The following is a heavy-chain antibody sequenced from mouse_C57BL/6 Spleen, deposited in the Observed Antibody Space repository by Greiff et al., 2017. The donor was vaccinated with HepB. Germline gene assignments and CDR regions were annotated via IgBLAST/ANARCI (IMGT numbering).Heavy chain of an antibody. Sequence: QVQLQQPGAELVKPGASVKMSCKASGYTFPSYWITWVKQRPGQGLEWIGGIYPGSGSTNYNEKFKSKATLTVYTPASTAYMQRSSLTYEDSAAYYCANEDLDCSSFDRWGEGTPLTVSS. D-gene: IGHD1-3*01. J-gene: IGHJ2*01. V-gene: IGHV1-55*01. CDR1: GYTFPSYW. CDR3: ANEDLDCSSFDR. CDR2: IYPGSGST.